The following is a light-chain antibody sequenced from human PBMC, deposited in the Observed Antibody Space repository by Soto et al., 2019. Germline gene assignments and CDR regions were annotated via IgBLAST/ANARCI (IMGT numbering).Light chain of an antibody. CDR2: AAS. V-gene: IGKV1-39*01. J-gene: IGKJ2*01. CDR3: QQSHSTPYT. CDR1: QSIDTD. Sequence: DILMTQSPSSLSASFGDRVTLTCRASQSIDTDLDWYQQKPGTAPKLLMYAASTWHSGVPSRFSGSGSGTDFTLTISSLQREDFATYFCQQSHSTPYTFGQGTKLEI.